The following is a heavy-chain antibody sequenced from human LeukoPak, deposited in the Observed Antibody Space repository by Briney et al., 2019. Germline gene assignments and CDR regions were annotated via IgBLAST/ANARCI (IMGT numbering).Heavy chain of an antibody. Sequence: GGSLRLSCAASGFTFSSYWMHWVRQAPGKGLLWVSRINSDGSITSYADSVKGRFTISSDNAKNTLYLQMNSLRDEDTAVFFCARGHYGPDYWGQGTVVTVSS. D-gene: IGHD3-10*01. CDR3: ARGHYGPDY. V-gene: IGHV3-74*01. J-gene: IGHJ4*02. CDR1: GFTFSSYW. CDR2: INSDGSIT.